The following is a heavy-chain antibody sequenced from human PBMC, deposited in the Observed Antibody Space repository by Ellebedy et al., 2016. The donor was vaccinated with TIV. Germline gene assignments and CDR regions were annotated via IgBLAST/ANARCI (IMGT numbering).Heavy chain of an antibody. Sequence: KVSCXGSGYSFTSYWIGWVRQMPGKGLEWMGIIYPGDSDTRYSPSFQGQVTISADKSISTAYLQWSSLKASDTAMYYCARRGVVGATVYWYFDLWGRGTLVTVSS. CDR1: GYSFTSYW. D-gene: IGHD1-26*01. V-gene: IGHV5-51*01. CDR2: IYPGDSDT. J-gene: IGHJ2*01. CDR3: ARRGVVGATVYWYFDL.